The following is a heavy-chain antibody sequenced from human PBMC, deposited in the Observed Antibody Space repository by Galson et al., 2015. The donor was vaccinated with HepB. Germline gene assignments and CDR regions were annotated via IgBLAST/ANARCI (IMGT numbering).Heavy chain of an antibody. J-gene: IGHJ4*02. V-gene: IGHV3-23*01. CDR2: TTGTVASA. CDR1: GFIFSSYA. D-gene: IGHD3-3*01. Sequence: SLRLTCAATGFIFSSYAMSWVRKTTGKGLEWVSGTTGTVASAYHDDSVRGRFTISRDNSKNTLYLQMNSLRAEDTAIYYCAKAYDFWSGPIPVDYWGQGTLVTVSS. CDR3: AKAYDFWSGPIPVDY.